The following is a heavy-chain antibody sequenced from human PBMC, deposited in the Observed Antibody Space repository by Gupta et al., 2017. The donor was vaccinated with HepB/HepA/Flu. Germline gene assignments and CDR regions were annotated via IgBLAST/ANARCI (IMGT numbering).Heavy chain of an antibody. J-gene: IGHJ4*02. D-gene: IGHD2-2*01. Sequence: QVQLVQSGAEVKKPGASVKVSCKASGYTFTSYDINWVRQATGQGLEWMGWMNPNSGNTGYAQKFQGRVTITRNTSISTAYMELSSLRSEETAVYYCARGPRYCSSTSCYFDYGGQGTLVTVSS. CDR1: GYTFTSYD. V-gene: IGHV1-8*03. CDR3: ARGPRYCSSTSCYFDY. CDR2: MNPNSGNT.